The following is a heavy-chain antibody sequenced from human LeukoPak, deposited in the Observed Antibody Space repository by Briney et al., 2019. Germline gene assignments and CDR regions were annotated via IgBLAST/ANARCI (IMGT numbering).Heavy chain of an antibody. CDR1: GFTFTSYS. J-gene: IGHJ4*02. CDR3: AKDRLMTTVDRSADY. Sequence: GGSLRLSCAASGFTFTSYSMNWVRQAPGKGLEWVSAISGSGGTTYYADSVKGRFTISRDNSKNTLYLQMSSLRAEDTAVYYCAKDRLMTTVDRSADYWGQGTLVTVSS. CDR2: ISGSGGTT. D-gene: IGHD4-23*01. V-gene: IGHV3-23*01.